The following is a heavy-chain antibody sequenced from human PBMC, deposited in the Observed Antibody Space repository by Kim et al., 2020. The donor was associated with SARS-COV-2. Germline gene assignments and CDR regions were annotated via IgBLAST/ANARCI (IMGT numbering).Heavy chain of an antibody. Sequence: GGSLRLSCATSGFLFNDNPLHWVRQAPGKGLEWVAVISHDGNRQHYADSVKGRFIVSRDGSKDVLNLQMNSLRDEDTAMYYCATDSEGSGNYLDHWGQGALVTVSS. V-gene: IGHV3-30*14. CDR1: GFLFNDNP. CDR3: ATDSEGSGNYLDH. CDR2: ISHDGNRQ. D-gene: IGHD3-10*01. J-gene: IGHJ4*02.